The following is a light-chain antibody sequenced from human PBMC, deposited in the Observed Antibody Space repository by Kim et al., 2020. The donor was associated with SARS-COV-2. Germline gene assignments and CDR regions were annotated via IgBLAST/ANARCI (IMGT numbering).Light chain of an antibody. CDR2: KDS. CDR3: QSADSSGTHEV. V-gene: IGLV3-25*03. CDR1: ALPKQY. Sequence: SYELTQTPSVSVSPGQTARITCSGDALPKQYAYWYQQKPGQAPVLVIYKDSERPSGIPERFSGSSSGTTVTLTISGVQAEDEADYYCQSADSSGTHEVFGGGTQLTVL. J-gene: IGLJ2*01.